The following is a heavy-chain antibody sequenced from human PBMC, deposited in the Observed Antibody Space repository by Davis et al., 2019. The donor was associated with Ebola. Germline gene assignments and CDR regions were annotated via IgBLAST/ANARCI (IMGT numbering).Heavy chain of an antibody. D-gene: IGHD3-3*01. V-gene: IGHV1-69*13. CDR3: ARNTIFGVVTNPNHHYYGMDV. CDR1: GGTFSSYA. CDR2: IIPIFGTA. J-gene: IGHJ6*02. Sequence: SVKVSCKASGGTFSSYAISWVRQAPRQGLEWMGGIIPIFGTASYAQKFQGRVTITADESTSTGYMEMSSLTSEDTAVYYCARNTIFGVVTNPNHHYYGMDVWGQGTRITVSS.